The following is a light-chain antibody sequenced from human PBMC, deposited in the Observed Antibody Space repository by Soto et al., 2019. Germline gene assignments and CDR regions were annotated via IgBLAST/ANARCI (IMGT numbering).Light chain of an antibody. CDR1: ISDIGGYNF. CDR3: ISYTDRQSYL. Sequence: QSALTQPASVSGSPGQSITISCTGTISDIGGYNFISWYQHHPGKAPKLVIYDVNNRPSGISYRFSGSKSGITASLTISGLQTEDEADYYCISYTDRQSYLFGTGTKLTV. CDR2: DVN. V-gene: IGLV2-14*01. J-gene: IGLJ1*01.